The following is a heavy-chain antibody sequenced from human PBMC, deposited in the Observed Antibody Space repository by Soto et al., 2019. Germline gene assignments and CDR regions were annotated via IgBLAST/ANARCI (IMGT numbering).Heavy chain of an antibody. CDR2: ISSTGIP. J-gene: IGHJ6*02. Sequence: QVQLQESGPRLVKPSETLSVTCTVSGGSINTYFWTWIRQAQGRGLEWIAYISSTGIPTYTPSLKSRLTISVDPSQSQFSLRLGSVTAADTATYYCARLFIVGAPGSYYTGLDVWGQGTTVTVSS. D-gene: IGHD1-26*01. CDR3: ARLFIVGAPGSYYTGLDV. V-gene: IGHV4-59*01. CDR1: GGSINTYF.